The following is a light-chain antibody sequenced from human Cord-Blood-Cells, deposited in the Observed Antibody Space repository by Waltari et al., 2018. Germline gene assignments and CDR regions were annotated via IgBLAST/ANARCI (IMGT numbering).Light chain of an antibody. CDR3: QQYYSYPRT. J-gene: IGKJ2*01. Sequence: AIRITQSPSSLSASTGDRVTITCRASQGISSYLAWYKQKPGKAPKLLIYAASTLQSGVPSRFSGSGSGTDFTLTISCLQSEDFATYYCQQYYSYPRTFGQGTKLEIK. CDR2: AAS. V-gene: IGKV1-8*01. CDR1: QGISSY.